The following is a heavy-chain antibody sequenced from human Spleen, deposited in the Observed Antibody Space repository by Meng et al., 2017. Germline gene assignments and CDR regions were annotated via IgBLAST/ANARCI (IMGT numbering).Heavy chain of an antibody. J-gene: IGHJ4*02. D-gene: IGHD5-24*01. CDR3: ARDERDGYNYRFAY. CDR1: GFTVSNAW. Sequence: GGSLRLSCAASGFTVSNAWMTWVRQAPGKGLEWVSVISGSGGSTLYADSVKGRFTISRDNSKNTLYLQMNSLRAEDAAVYYCARDERDGYNYRFAYWGQGTLVTVSS. V-gene: IGHV3-66*02. CDR2: ISGSGGST.